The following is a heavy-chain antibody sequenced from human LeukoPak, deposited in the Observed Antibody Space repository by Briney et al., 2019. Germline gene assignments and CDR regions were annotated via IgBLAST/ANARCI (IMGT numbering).Heavy chain of an antibody. CDR2: INHGGST. D-gene: IGHD3-16*01. Sequence: PSETLSLTCGVSGYSIRNGYSWDWIRQAPGKGLEWIGSINHGGSTTYNPSPRSRVTISPVTSKNAFSLTLRSVTAADTAVYYCARFDYVWETHGMDAFDMWGHGTMVTVSP. CDR3: ARFDYVWETHGMDAFDM. CDR1: GYSIRNGYS. J-gene: IGHJ3*02. V-gene: IGHV4-38-2*01.